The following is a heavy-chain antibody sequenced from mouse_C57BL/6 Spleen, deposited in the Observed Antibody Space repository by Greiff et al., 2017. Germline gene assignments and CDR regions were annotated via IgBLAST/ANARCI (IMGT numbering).Heavy chain of an antibody. CDR1: GYTFTDYE. CDR2: IDPETGGT. CDR3: TLTTVVKGAMDY. J-gene: IGHJ4*01. V-gene: IGHV1-15*01. Sequence: VKLMESGAELVRPGASVTLSCKASGYTFTDYEMHWVKQTPVHGLEWIGAIDPETGGTAYNQKFKGKAILTADKSSSTAYMELRSLTSEDSAVYYCTLTTVVKGAMDYWGQGTSVTVSS. D-gene: IGHD1-1*01.